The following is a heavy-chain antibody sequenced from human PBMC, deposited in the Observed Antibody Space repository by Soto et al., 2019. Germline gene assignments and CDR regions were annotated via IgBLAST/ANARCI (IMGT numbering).Heavy chain of an antibody. CDR3: YRVNYSSGLLFYLEN. CDR1: GYTFTYYH. D-gene: IGHD5-18*01. V-gene: IGHV1-46*03. Sequence: ASVKGSCKASGYTFTYYHIHWVRQAPGQGLEWMGIINPNGGDTTYAQKFQGRVTMTRDTSTNTVYMEVSSLTSEDMALYYCYRVNYSSGLLFYLENWGKGTLVTVSS. J-gene: IGHJ4*02. CDR2: INPNGGDT.